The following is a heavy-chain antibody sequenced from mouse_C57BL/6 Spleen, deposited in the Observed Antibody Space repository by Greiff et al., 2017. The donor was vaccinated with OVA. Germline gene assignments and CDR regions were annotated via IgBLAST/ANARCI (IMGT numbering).Heavy chain of an antibody. Sequence: QVQLQQPGAELVKPGASVKMSCKASGYTFTSYWITWVKQRPGQGLEWIGDIYPGSGSTNYNEKFKSKATLTVDPSSSTAYMQLSSLTSEDSAVYYCAAYYSNYGAYWGQGTLVTVSA. CDR3: AAYYSNYGAY. V-gene: IGHV1-55*01. D-gene: IGHD2-5*01. CDR1: GYTFTSYW. CDR2: IYPGSGST. J-gene: IGHJ3*01.